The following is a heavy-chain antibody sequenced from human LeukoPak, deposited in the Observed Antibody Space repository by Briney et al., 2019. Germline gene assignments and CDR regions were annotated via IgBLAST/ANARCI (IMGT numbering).Heavy chain of an antibody. Sequence: GGSLRLSCAASGFTFSSYAMSWVRQAPGKGLEWVSAISGSGGSTYYADSVKGRFTISRDNSKNTLYLQMNSLRAEDTAVYYCANGRGSYYLNYWGRGTLVTVSS. D-gene: IGHD1-26*01. CDR1: GFTFSSYA. CDR2: ISGSGGST. CDR3: ANGRGSYYLNY. J-gene: IGHJ4*02. V-gene: IGHV3-23*01.